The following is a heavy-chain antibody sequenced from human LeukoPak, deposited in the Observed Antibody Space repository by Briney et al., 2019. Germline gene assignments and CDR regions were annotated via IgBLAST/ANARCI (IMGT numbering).Heavy chain of an antibody. V-gene: IGHV3-66*01. CDR3: ARGGYSFSFDH. J-gene: IGHJ4*02. CDR1: GFTVNCKY. Sequence: PGGSLRLSCAASGFTVNCKYMFWVRQAPGKGLEWVSVIYSGGNTYYAGSVKGRFTISRDNSKNTVYLQMNSLRVEDTAVYYCARGGYSFSFDHWGQGTLVTVSS. D-gene: IGHD5-18*01. CDR2: IYSGGNT.